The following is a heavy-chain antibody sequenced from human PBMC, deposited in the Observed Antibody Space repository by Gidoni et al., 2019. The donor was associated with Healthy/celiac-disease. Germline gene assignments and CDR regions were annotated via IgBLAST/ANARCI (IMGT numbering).Heavy chain of an antibody. D-gene: IGHD6-13*01. CDR1: GFTFSSYG. V-gene: IGHV3-30*18. J-gene: IGHJ5*02. Sequence: QVQLVESGGGVVQPGRSLRLSCAVSGFTFSSYGMHWVRQAPGKGLEWVAVISYDGSNKYYADSVKGRFTISRDNSKNTLYLQMNSLRAEDTAVYYCAKDKGQQLVLGWFDPWGQGTLVTVSS. CDR2: ISYDGSNK. CDR3: AKDKGQQLVLGWFDP.